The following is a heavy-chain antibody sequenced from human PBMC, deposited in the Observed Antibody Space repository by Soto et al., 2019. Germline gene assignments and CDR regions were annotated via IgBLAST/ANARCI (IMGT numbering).Heavy chain of an antibody. CDR2: IWYAGSNK. V-gene: IGHV3-33*01. CDR3: ARESTGSYISWFDP. CDR1: GFTFSSYG. Sequence: QVQLVESGGGVVQPGRSLRLSCAASGFTFSSYGMHWVRQAPGKGLEWVAVIWYAGSNKYYADSGKGRFTNSRDNSKNTLYLQMTSLRAEDPAVYSCARESTGSYISWFDPWGQATLITVYS. D-gene: IGHD3-10*01. J-gene: IGHJ5*02.